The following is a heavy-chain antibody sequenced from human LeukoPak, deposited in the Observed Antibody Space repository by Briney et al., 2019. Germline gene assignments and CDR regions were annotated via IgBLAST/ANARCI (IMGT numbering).Heavy chain of an antibody. V-gene: IGHV3-64*01. CDR3: AREITYYDFWSGYPRDGMDV. J-gene: IGHJ6*02. CDR2: ISSNGGST. CDR1: GFTFSSYA. D-gene: IGHD3-3*01. Sequence: GGSLRLSCAASGFTFSSYAMRWVREARGKGVEYVSAISSNGGSTYYANSVNGRFTISRHNSKNTLYLQMGSLRAEDMAVYYCAREITYYDFWSGYPRDGMDVWGQGTTVTVSS.